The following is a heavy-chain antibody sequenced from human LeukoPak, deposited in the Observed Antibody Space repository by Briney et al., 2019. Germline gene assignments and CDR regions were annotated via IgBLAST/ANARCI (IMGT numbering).Heavy chain of an antibody. Sequence: SETLSLTCTVSGGSISSYYWSWIRQPPGKGLEWIGYIYYSGSTNYNPSLKSRVTISVDTSKNQFSLKLSSVTAADTAVYYCARVIPTPTSGWFDPWGQGTMVTVSS. CDR2: IYYSGST. CDR3: ARVIPTPTSGWFDP. V-gene: IGHV4-59*01. CDR1: GGSISSYY. J-gene: IGHJ5*02. D-gene: IGHD3-10*01.